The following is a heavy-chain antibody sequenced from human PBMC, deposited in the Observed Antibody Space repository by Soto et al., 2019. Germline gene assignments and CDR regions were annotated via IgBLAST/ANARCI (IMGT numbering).Heavy chain of an antibody. D-gene: IGHD2-21*01. V-gene: IGHV3-74*01. CDR3: ARVPTGKYGDWNY. CDR2: ISPGGSIT. J-gene: IGHJ4*02. CDR1: GFTFNSDW. Sequence: EEQLVESGGGLVQPGGSLRLSCVASGFTFNSDWMHWVRQAPWKGLVWVSRISPGGSITTYADSVKGRFTISRDNAKNTLYLQMISLRGDDAAVYYCARVPTGKYGDWNYWGQGTLVTVSS.